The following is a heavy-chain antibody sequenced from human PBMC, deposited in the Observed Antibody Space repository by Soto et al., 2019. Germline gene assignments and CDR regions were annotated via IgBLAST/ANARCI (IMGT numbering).Heavy chain of an antibody. D-gene: IGHD4-17*01. V-gene: IGHV3-74*01. CDR3: ALRHDYGDYYFDY. CDR2: INSDGSST. CDR1: GFTFSSYW. Sequence: GGSLRLSCAASGFTFSSYWMHWVRQAPGKGLVWVSRINSDGSSTSYADSVKGRFTISRDNAKNTLYLQMNSLRAEDTAVYYCALRHDYGDYYFDYWGQGTLVTVSS. J-gene: IGHJ4*02.